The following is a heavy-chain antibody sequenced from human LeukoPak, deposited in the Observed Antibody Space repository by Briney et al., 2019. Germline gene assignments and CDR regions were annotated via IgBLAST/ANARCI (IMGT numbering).Heavy chain of an antibody. D-gene: IGHD6-13*01. Sequence: SGPTLVNPTQTLTLTCTFSGFSLSTRGMCVSWIRQPPGKALEWLELIDWDDDKYYSTSLKTRLTISKDTSKNQVVLTMTNMDPVDTATYYCARIRGSSWAQYFDYWGQGTLVTVSS. CDR3: ARIRGSSWAQYFDY. CDR1: GFSLSTRGMC. J-gene: IGHJ4*02. CDR2: IDWDDDK. V-gene: IGHV2-70*01.